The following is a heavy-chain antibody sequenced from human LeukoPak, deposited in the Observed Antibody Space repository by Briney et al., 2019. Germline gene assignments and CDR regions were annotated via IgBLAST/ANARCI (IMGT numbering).Heavy chain of an antibody. J-gene: IGHJ5*02. V-gene: IGHV4-59*12. CDR2: IYYSGST. Sequence: TSETLSVTCTVPGGSISGYNWSWIRQPPGKGLGGMGNIYYSGSTNYNPSLKSRVTISVDTSKNQFSLKLSSVTAADTAVYYCARDGRGVAAAENWFDPWGQGTLATVSS. CDR3: ARDGRGVAAAENWFDP. CDR1: GGSISGYN. D-gene: IGHD6-13*01.